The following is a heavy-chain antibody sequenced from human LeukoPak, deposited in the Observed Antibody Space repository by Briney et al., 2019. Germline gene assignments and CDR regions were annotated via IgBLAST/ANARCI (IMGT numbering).Heavy chain of an antibody. CDR1: GGSISSSSYY. V-gene: IGHV4-39*01. Sequence: SETLSLTCTVSGGSISSSSYYWGWIRQPPGKGLEWIGSIYYSGSTYYNPSLKSRVTISVDTSKNQFSLKLSSVTAADTAVYYCARHSFNDILTGYYDYWGQGTLVTVSS. CDR2: IYYSGST. D-gene: IGHD3-9*01. CDR3: ARHSFNDILTGYYDY. J-gene: IGHJ4*02.